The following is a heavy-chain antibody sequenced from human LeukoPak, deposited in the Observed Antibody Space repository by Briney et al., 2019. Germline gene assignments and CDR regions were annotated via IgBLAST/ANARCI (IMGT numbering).Heavy chain of an antibody. CDR2: INHSGST. J-gene: IGHJ4*02. CDR1: GGSFSGYY. D-gene: IGHD4-17*01. CDR3: ARVGPGDYYFFDY. V-gene: IGHV4-34*01. Sequence: PSETLSLTCAVYGGSFSGYYWSWIRQPPGKGLEWIGEINHSGSTNYNPSLKSRVTISVDTSKNQFSLKLSSVTAADTAVYYCARVGPGDYYFFDYWGQGTLVTVSS.